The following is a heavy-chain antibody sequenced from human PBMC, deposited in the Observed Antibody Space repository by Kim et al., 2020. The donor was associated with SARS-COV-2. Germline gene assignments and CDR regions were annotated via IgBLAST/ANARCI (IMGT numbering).Heavy chain of an antibody. V-gene: IGHV3-66*02. J-gene: IGHJ4*02. CDR3: AGDIKN. CDR2: IYSGGGT. CDR1: GFPVQSNY. Sequence: GGSLRLFCAASGFPVQSNYMTWVRQAPGKGLEWVSVIYSGGGTYYADSVKGRFTISRDNSKNSLYLQMNSLRVDDTAVFYCAGDIKNWGQRTLVTVSS.